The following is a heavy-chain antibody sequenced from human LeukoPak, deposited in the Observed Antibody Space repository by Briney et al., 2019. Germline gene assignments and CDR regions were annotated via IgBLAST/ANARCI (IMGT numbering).Heavy chain of an antibody. D-gene: IGHD3-22*01. CDR3: AREADYYDSSSYYPLHAFDI. CDR2: IYYSGST. V-gene: IGHV4-59*01. Sequence: SETLSLTCTVSGGSISSYYWSWIRQPPGKGLEWIGYIYYSGSTNYNPSLKSRVTISVDTSKNQFSLKLSSVTAADTAVYYCAREADYYDSSSYYPLHAFDIWGQGTMVTVSS. CDR1: GGSISSYY. J-gene: IGHJ3*02.